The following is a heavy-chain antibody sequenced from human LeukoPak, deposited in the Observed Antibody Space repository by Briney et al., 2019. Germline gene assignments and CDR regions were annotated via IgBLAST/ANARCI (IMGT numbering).Heavy chain of an antibody. Sequence: KPSETLSLTCAVYGGSFSGYYWSWIRQPPGKGLEWIGEINHSGSTNYNPSLKSRVTISVDTSKNQFSLKLSSVTAADTAVYYCARGPSSSSWRDFDYWGQGTLVTVSS. J-gene: IGHJ4*02. CDR2: INHSGST. CDR3: ARGPSSSSWRDFDY. CDR1: GGSFSGYY. V-gene: IGHV4-34*01. D-gene: IGHD6-13*01.